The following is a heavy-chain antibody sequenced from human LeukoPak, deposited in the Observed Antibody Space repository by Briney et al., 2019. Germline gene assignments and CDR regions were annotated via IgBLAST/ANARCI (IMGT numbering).Heavy chain of an antibody. CDR3: ATSRSLDY. CDR2: ITGNSDNT. CDR1: GFAFSSYA. V-gene: IGHV3-23*01. J-gene: IGHJ4*02. Sequence: GGSLRLSCAASGFAFSSYAMSWVRQAPGKGLEWVSAITGNSDNTYYADSVKGRFTISRDNAKNSLYLQMNSLRVEDTAVYYCATSRSLDYWGQGTLVTVSS.